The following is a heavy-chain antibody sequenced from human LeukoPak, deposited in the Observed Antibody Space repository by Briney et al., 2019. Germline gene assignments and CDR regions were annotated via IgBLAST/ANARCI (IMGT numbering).Heavy chain of an antibody. CDR3: ARAAMADYYFDY. CDR1: GGTFSSYA. J-gene: IGHJ4*02. Sequence: GASVKVSCKASGGTFSSYAISWVRQAPGQGLEWMGGIIPIFGTPNCAQNFQDRVTITADKSTSTAYMELSSLTSEDTAVYYCARAAMADYYFDYWGQGTLVTVSS. CDR2: IIPIFGTP. D-gene: IGHD5-18*01. V-gene: IGHV1-69*06.